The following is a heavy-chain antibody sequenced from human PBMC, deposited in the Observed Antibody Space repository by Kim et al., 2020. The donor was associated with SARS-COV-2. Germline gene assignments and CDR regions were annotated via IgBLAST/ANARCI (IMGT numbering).Heavy chain of an antibody. V-gene: IGHV1-69*13. D-gene: IGHD2-15*01. CDR2: IIPIFGTA. CDR1: GGTFSSYA. CDR3: ARTGLLPGAIDY. J-gene: IGHJ4*02. Sequence: SVKVSCKASGGTFSSYAISWVRQAPGQGLEWMGGIIPIFGTANYAQKFQGRVTITADESTSTAYMELSSLRSEDTAVYYCARTGLLPGAIDYWGQGTLVTVSS.